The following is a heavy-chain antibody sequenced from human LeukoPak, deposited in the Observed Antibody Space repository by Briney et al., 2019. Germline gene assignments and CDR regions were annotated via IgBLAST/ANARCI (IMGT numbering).Heavy chain of an antibody. CDR2: ISGSGSTI. J-gene: IGHJ4*02. CDR1: GFTFSTYS. CDR3: ARGWVGWRHFDY. D-gene: IGHD2-21*02. V-gene: IGHV3-48*04. Sequence: GGSLRLSCAASGFTFSTYSMSWVRQAPGKGLEWVSYISGSGSTIYYADSVKGRFTISRDNPKNSLYLQMNSLRAEDTAVYYCARGWVGWRHFDYWGQGTLVTVSS.